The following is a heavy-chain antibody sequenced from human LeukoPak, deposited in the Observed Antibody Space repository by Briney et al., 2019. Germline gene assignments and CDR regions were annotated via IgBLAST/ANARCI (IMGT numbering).Heavy chain of an antibody. CDR1: GFTFSSYG. J-gene: IGHJ1*01. CDR2: IWYDGSNE. D-gene: IGHD3-9*01. Sequence: GGSLRLSCAASGFTFSSYGIHWVRQAPGKGLEWVAFIWYDGSNEYYADSVKGRFTISRDNSKNTLYLQMNSLRAEDTAVYYCARGAPARDILTGYYLAEYFQHWGQGTLVTVSS. CDR3: ARGAPARDILTGYYLAEYFQH. V-gene: IGHV3-30*02.